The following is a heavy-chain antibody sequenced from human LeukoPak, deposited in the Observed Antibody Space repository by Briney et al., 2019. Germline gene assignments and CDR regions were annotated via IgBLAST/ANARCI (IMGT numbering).Heavy chain of an antibody. D-gene: IGHD2-8*02. CDR1: GFTFSNYA. V-gene: IGHV3-33*01. CDR3: AREAGYDTGGYPRDY. Sequence: AGGSLRLFCAASGFTFSNYAMHWVRQAPGKGLECVALIWYDGSNEFYADSVKGRFTISRDNSKNTLYLQMNSLRAEDTAIYYCAREAGYDTGGYPRDYWGQGTLVTVSS. CDR2: IWYDGSNE. J-gene: IGHJ4*02.